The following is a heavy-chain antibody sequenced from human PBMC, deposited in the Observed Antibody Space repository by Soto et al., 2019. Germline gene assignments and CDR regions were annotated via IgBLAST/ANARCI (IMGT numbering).Heavy chain of an antibody. CDR2: IVVGSGNT. CDR3: AAGGGRSTYYDFWSGYEGMDV. J-gene: IGHJ6*02. CDR1: GFTFTSSA. V-gene: IGHV1-58*01. Sequence: SVKVSCKASGFTFTSSAVQWVRQARGQRLEWIGWIVVGSGNTNYAQKFQERVTITRDMSTSTAYMELSSLRSEDTAVYYCAAGGGRSTYYDFWSGYEGMDVWGQGTTVTVSS. D-gene: IGHD3-3*01.